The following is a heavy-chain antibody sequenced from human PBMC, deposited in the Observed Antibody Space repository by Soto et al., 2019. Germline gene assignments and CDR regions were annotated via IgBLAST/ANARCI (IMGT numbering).Heavy chain of an antibody. Sequence: QVQLVESGGGVVQPGRSLRLSCSASGFPFSTYGMHWVRQAPGKGLEWVAVISYDGSHKYYADSVKGRFNISRDNSKNMVYLEINGPRTEDTARYYCAKKDITLVREVVISAPVYPYDHHGLDFWGRGTTVTVS. D-gene: IGHD3-10*01. CDR3: AKKDITLVREVVISAPVYPYDHHGLDF. J-gene: IGHJ6*02. V-gene: IGHV3-30*18. CDR2: ISYDGSHK. CDR1: GFPFSTYG.